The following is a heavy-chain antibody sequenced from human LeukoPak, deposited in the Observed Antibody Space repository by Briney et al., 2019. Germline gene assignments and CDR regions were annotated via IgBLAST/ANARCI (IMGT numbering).Heavy chain of an antibody. CDR2: IKYDGSCK. CDR1: GFTFSSYT. Sequence: QPGMSLRRSCAASGFTFSSYTLHWVRQVPGKGLEWVAVIKYDGSCKHYADSVKGRFTISRDNSKNTLSLQMNSLSLEDTANYYCARDRGMATVLDGYFDLWGRGSLVTVSS. D-gene: IGHD5-24*01. CDR3: ARDRGMATVLDGYFDL. V-gene: IGHV3-30*14. J-gene: IGHJ2*01.